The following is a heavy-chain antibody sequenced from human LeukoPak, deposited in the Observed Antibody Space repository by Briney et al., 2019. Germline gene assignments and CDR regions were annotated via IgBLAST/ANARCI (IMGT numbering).Heavy chain of an antibody. CDR1: GFTFSSYS. CDR3: ARDIDYGSGSSDY. J-gene: IGHJ4*02. Sequence: PGGSMRLSCAASGFTFSSYSMNWVRQAPGKGLEWVSSISSSSSYIYYADSVKGRFTISGDNAKNSLYLQMNSLRAEDTAVYYCARDIDYGSGSSDYWGQGTLVTVSS. V-gene: IGHV3-21*01. CDR2: ISSSSSYI. D-gene: IGHD3-10*01.